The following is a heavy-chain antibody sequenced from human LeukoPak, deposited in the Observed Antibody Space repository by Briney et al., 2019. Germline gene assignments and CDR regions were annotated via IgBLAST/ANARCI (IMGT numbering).Heavy chain of an antibody. CDR3: AKDLYQLQGNWFDP. CDR2: IHYSGSA. D-gene: IGHD2-2*01. CDR1: GGSISSSSYY. J-gene: IGHJ5*02. V-gene: IGHV4-39*02. Sequence: SETLSLTCTVSGGSISSSSYYWGWIRQPPGRGLEWIGSIHYSGSAYYNPSLKSRVTISLDTSKNQISLKLSSVTAADTAVYYCAKDLYQLQGNWFDPWGQGTLVTVSS.